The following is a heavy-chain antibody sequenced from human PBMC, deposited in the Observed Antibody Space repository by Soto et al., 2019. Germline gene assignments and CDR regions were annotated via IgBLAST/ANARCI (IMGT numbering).Heavy chain of an antibody. CDR3: ARVGSSGYSGFDP. V-gene: IGHV1-18*01. CDR1: GYTFTSYG. Sequence: ASVKVSCRASGYTFTSYGISWVRQAPGQGHEWMGWISAYNGNTNYAQKLQGRVTMTTDTSTSTAYMELRGLRSDDTAVYYCARVGSSGYSGFDPWGQGTLVTISP. D-gene: IGHD3-22*01. J-gene: IGHJ5*02. CDR2: ISAYNGNT.